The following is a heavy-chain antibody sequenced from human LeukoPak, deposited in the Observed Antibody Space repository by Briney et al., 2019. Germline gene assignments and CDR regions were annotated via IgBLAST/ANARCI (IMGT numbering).Heavy chain of an antibody. J-gene: IGHJ4*02. CDR3: ARGAAAGTYYFDY. Sequence: GGSLRLSCAASGFTFSSYAMSWVRQAPGKGLEWVSCISSSGSTIYYADSVKGRFTISRDNAKNSLYLQMNSLRAEDTAVYYCARGAAAGTYYFDYWGQGTLVTVSS. D-gene: IGHD6-13*01. V-gene: IGHV3-48*03. CDR1: GFTFSSYA. CDR2: ISSSGSTI.